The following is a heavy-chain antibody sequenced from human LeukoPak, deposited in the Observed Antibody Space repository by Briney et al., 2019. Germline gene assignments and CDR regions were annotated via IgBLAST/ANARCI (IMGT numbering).Heavy chain of an antibody. CDR2: ISAYNGNT. V-gene: IGHV1-18*01. D-gene: IGHD2-2*01. CDR1: GYTFTSYS. Sequence: ASVKVSCKASGYTFTSYSISWVRQAPGQGLEWMGWISAYNGNTDYAQKLQGRVTMTTDTSTSTAYMELRSLRSDDTAVYYCARVGSCSSTSCYRPLQHWGQGTLVTVSS. CDR3: ARVGSCSSTSCYRPLQH. J-gene: IGHJ1*01.